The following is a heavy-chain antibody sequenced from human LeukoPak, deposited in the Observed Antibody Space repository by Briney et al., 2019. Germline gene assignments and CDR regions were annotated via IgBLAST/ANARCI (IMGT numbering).Heavy chain of an antibody. V-gene: IGHV3-33*01. CDR1: GFTFSSYG. CDR2: IWYDGSNK. Sequence: GRSLRLSCAASGFTFSSYGMHWVRQAPGKGVEWVAVIWYDGSNKYYADSVKGRFTISRDNSKNTLYLQMNSLRAEDTAVYYCARDRGSYWDGGNDYWGQGTLVTVSS. D-gene: IGHD1-26*01. J-gene: IGHJ4*02. CDR3: ARDRGSYWDGGNDY.